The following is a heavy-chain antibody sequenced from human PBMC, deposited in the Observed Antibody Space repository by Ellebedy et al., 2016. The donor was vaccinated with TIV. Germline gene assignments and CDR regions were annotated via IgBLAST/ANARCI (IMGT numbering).Heavy chain of an antibody. CDR2: IYHSGKT. CDR1: GDSISSGVYP. Sequence: SETLSLXXAVSGDSISSGVYPCSWIRQPQGKGLEWIGYIYHSGKTYYNPSLKSRVTISVDRPKNQFSVRLNSVTAADTAVYYCARVRNYYDSSGYYWPYNWFDPWGQGTLVTVSS. V-gene: IGHV4-30-2*01. D-gene: IGHD3-22*01. CDR3: ARVRNYYDSSGYYWPYNWFDP. J-gene: IGHJ5*02.